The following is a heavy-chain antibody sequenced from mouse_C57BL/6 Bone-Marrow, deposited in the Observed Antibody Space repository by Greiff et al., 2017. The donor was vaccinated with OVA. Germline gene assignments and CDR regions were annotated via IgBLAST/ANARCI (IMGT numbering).Heavy chain of an antibody. J-gene: IGHJ4*01. V-gene: IGHV1-55*01. CDR1: GYTFTSYW. CDR3: AREGRRNYAMDY. CDR2: IYPGSGST. Sequence: QVQLQQPGAELVKPGASVKMSCKASGYTFTSYWITWVKQRPGQGLEWIGDIYPGSGSTNYNEKLKSKATLTVDTSSSTAYMQLSSLTSEDSAVYYCAREGRRNYAMDYWGQGTSVTVSS.